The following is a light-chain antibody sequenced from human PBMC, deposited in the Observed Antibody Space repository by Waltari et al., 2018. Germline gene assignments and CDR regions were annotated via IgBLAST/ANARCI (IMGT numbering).Light chain of an antibody. CDR2: QDT. V-gene: IGLV3-1*01. Sequence: SYELTPSPSVSVSPGQTASIPCAGDGWGCQLMSWYQQKPGQSPVLVLYQDTKRPSGIPERFAGSTSGITATLTISGTQAMDEADYYCQAWDSYTAVFGGGTKLTVL. CDR1: GWGCQL. J-gene: IGLJ3*02. CDR3: QAWDSYTAV.